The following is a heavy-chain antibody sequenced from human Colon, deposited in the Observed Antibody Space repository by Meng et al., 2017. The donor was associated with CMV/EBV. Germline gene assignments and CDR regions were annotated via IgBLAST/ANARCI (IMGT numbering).Heavy chain of an antibody. V-gene: IGHV1-18*01. CDR1: GYIVTYYG. J-gene: IGHJ4*02. CDR2: ISADNVHT. Sequence: QVQFVQSGAEMKKPGASVKVSCKTSGYIVTYYGISWVRQAPGQGLEWMGWISADNVHTSHAQNVQDRVTMTTDTSTSTHYMELRNLRPDDTAVYYCARVYEYSSSWGTDYWGQGTLVTASS. D-gene: IGHD6-6*01. CDR3: ARVYEYSSSWGTDY.